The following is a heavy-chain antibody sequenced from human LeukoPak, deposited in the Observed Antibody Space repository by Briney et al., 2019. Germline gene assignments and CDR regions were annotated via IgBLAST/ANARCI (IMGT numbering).Heavy chain of an antibody. J-gene: IGHJ4*02. V-gene: IGHV3-30*02. CDR3: AKGSRCSSTSCADFDY. D-gene: IGHD2-2*01. CDR2: IRFDGSNK. CDR1: GFTFSSYA. Sequence: GGSLRLSCAASGFTFSSYAIHWVRQAPGKGLEWVAFIRFDGSNKYYADSVKGRFTISRDNSKNTLYLQMNSLRAEDTAVYYCAKGSRCSSTSCADFDYWGQGTLVTVSS.